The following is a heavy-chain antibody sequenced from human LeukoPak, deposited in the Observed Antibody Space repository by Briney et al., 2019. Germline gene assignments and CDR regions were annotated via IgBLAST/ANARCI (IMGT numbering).Heavy chain of an antibody. V-gene: IGHV4-30-4*07. CDR2: IYYSGST. J-gene: IGHJ4*02. CDR1: GGPISSGGYS. CDR3: ARGDSGYQPFDY. Sequence: SETLSLTCAVSGGPISSGGYSWSWIRQPPGKGLESIGYIYYSGSTYYNPSLKSRVTISVDTSKNQFSLKLSSVTAADTAVYYCARGDSGYQPFDYWGQGTLVTVSS. D-gene: IGHD5-12*01.